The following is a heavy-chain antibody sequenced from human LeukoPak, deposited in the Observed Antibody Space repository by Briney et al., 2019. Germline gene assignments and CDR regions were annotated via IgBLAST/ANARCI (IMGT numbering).Heavy chain of an antibody. CDR1: GGSISSGGYS. CDR3: ARGKDGFLAYAFDI. V-gene: IGHV4-30-2*01. J-gene: IGHJ3*02. CDR2: IYHSGST. Sequence: SETLSLTCAVSGGSISSGGYSWSWIRQPPGKGLEWIGYIYHSGSTYYNPSLKSRVTISVDTSKNQFSLKLSSVTAADTALYYCARGKDGFLAYAFDIWGQGTMVTVSS. D-gene: IGHD3-10*01.